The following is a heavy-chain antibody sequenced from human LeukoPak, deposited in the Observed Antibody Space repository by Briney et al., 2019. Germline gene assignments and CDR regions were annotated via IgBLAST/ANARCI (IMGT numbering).Heavy chain of an antibody. Sequence: GGSLRLSCAASGFTFSSYAMSWVRQAPGKGLEWVSAISGSGGSTYYADSVKGRFTISRDNSKNTYLQMNSLRAEDTAVYYCAKYSSSWYERDWFDPLGQGTLVTVSS. CDR2: ISGSGGST. CDR1: GFTFSSYA. V-gene: IGHV3-23*01. CDR3: AKYSSSWYERDWFDP. J-gene: IGHJ5*02. D-gene: IGHD6-13*01.